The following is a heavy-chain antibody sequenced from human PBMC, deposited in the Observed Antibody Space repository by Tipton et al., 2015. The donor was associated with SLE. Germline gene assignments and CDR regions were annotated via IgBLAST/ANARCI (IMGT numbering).Heavy chain of an antibody. CDR1: GFTFSSYA. CDR3: ARDRRSWGGSNAFDV. CDR2: ISGSGGST. D-gene: IGHD3-16*01. J-gene: IGHJ3*01. Sequence: SLRLSCAASGFTFSSYAMSWVRQAPGKGLEWVSAISGSGGSTYYADSVKGRFTISRDNSKNTVFLQMSSLRAEDTAVYYCARDRRSWGGSNAFDVWGQGTLVTVSS. V-gene: IGHV3-23*01.